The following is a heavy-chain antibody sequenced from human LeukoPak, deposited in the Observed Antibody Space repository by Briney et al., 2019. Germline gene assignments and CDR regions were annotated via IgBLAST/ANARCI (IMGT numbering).Heavy chain of an antibody. CDR2: INHSGST. CDR3: ARVWSGSSTFDY. Sequence: SETLSLTCAVYGGSFSGYYWSWIRQPPGKGLEWIGEINHSGSTNYNPSLKSRVTISVDTSKNQFSLKLSSATAADTAVYYCARVWSGSSTFDYWGQGTLVTVSS. J-gene: IGHJ4*02. CDR1: GGSFSGYY. D-gene: IGHD1-26*01. V-gene: IGHV4-34*01.